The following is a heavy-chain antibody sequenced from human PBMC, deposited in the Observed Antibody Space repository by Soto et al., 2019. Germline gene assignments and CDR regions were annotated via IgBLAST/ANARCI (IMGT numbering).Heavy chain of an antibody. J-gene: IGHJ4*02. CDR2: IYYSGST. Sequence: PSETLSLTCTVSGGSISSYYWSWIRQPPGKGLEWIGYIYYSGSTNYNPSLKSRVTISVDTSKNQFSLKLSSVTAADTAVYYCARASDIVVVPAAPFDYWGQGTLVTVSS. CDR1: GGSISSYY. V-gene: IGHV4-59*01. D-gene: IGHD2-2*01. CDR3: ARASDIVVVPAAPFDY.